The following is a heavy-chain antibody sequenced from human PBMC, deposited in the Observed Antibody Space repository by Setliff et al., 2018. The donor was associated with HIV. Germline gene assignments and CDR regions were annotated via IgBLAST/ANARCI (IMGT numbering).Heavy chain of an antibody. J-gene: IGHJ5*02. V-gene: IGHV4-59*01. CDR2: IIYAERA. D-gene: IGHD1-1*01. CDR1: GGPIRTSY. CDR3: AREGLSGWFGP. Sequence: KTSETLSLTCTVSGGPIRTSYWSWIRQPPGKGLEWIGSIIYAERANYNPSLRSRVTMSLDTSTSQVSLKLTSVTAADTAVYFCAREGLSGWFGPWGQGSLVTVSS.